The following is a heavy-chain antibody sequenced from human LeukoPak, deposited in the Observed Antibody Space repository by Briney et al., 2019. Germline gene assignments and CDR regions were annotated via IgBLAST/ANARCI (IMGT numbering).Heavy chain of an antibody. CDR2: ISAGGGTT. V-gene: IGHV3-23*01. Sequence: PGGSLRLSCAASGLTFSSYAMSWVRQAPGKGLEWVSAISAGGGTTYYADSVKGRFTISRDNAKNALYLQMNSLRAEDTAVYYCARGSSGWYGIDYWGQGALVNVSS. J-gene: IGHJ4*02. CDR3: ARGSSGWYGIDY. D-gene: IGHD6-19*01. CDR1: GLTFSSYA.